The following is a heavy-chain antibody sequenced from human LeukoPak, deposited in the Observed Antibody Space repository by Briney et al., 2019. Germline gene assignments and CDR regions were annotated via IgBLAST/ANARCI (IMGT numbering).Heavy chain of an antibody. V-gene: IGHV3-48*01. CDR2: ISSSSSTI. D-gene: IGHD2-15*01. CDR3: ARDSGGGSKY. J-gene: IGHJ4*02. Sequence: AGGSLRLSCAASGFTFSSYWMSWVRQAPGKGLEWVSYISSSSSTIYYADPVKGRFTISRDNAKNSLYLQMNSLRAEDTAVYYCARDSGGGSKYWGQGTLVTVSS. CDR1: GFTFSSYW.